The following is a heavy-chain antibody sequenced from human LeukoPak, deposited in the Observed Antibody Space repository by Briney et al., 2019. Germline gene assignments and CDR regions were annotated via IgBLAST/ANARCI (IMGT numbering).Heavy chain of an antibody. CDR3: ASTKSPGVAVAGTLDY. D-gene: IGHD6-19*01. Sequence: GGSLRLSCAASGFTFSSYGMHWVRQAPGKGVEWVAIISFHGSNQYYADSVKGRFTISRDNSKNTLYLQMNSLRAEDTAVYYCASTKSPGVAVAGTLDYWGQGTLVTVSS. CDR2: ISFHGSNQ. V-gene: IGHV3-30*03. J-gene: IGHJ4*02. CDR1: GFTFSSYG.